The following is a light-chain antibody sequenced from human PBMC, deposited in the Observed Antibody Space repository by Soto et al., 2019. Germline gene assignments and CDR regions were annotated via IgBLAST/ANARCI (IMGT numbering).Light chain of an antibody. V-gene: IGLV7-43*01. CDR3: LLYYGGAVV. Sequence: QTVVTQEPSLTVSPGGTVTLTCASSTGTVTSGHYPNWLQQKPGPAPRALIYSTDTRHSWTPARFSGSLLGGKAALTLSGVQPDDEADYYCLLYYGGAVVFGGGTKLTVL. J-gene: IGLJ3*02. CDR1: TGTVTSGHY. CDR2: STD.